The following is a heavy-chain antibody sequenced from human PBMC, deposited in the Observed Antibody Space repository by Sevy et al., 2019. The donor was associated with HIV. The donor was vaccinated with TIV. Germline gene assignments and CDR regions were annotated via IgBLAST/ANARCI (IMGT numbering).Heavy chain of an antibody. D-gene: IGHD6-19*01. J-gene: IGHJ6*02. Sequence: ASVKVSCKASGSNFASYDIYWVRQATGQGLEWMGWMNTNTGNTGFAQKFQGRVTMTRNTSITTAYMELSNLRSEDTAVYYCARVSGWHLRYGMDVWGQGTTVTVSS. CDR1: GSNFASYD. V-gene: IGHV1-8*02. CDR2: MNTNTGNT. CDR3: ARVSGWHLRYGMDV.